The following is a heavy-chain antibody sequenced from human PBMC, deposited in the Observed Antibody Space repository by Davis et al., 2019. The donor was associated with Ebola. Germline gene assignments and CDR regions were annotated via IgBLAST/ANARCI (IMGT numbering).Heavy chain of an antibody. CDR1: GDSFTSHW. V-gene: IGHV5-51*01. D-gene: IGHD1-1*01. CDR2: IYTGDSDT. CDR3: ASLRRTITGMDDGFDI. Sequence: GGSLRLSCKDSGDSFTSHWIGLVRQMPGKGLEWMGIIYTGDSDTRYSPSFRGQVTISADKSIKAAFLQWSRLRASDTPIYYCASLRRTITGMDDGFDIWGQGTMVTVAS. J-gene: IGHJ3*02.